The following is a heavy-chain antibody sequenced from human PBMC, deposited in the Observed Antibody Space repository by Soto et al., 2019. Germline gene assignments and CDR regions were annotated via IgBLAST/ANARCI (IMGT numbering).Heavy chain of an antibody. CDR2: ISYDGSNK. CDR3: ARDGILWFGELLHYYGMDV. V-gene: IGHV3-30-3*01. Sequence: GGSLRLSCAASGFTFSSYAMHWVRQAPGKGLEWVAVISYDGSNKYYADSVKGRFTISRDNSKNTLYLQMDSLRAEDTAVYCCARDGILWFGELLHYYGMDVWGQGTTVTVSS. CDR1: GFTFSSYA. J-gene: IGHJ6*02. D-gene: IGHD3-10*01.